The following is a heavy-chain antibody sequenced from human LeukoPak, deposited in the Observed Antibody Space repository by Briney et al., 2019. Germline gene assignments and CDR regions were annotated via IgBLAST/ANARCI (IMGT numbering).Heavy chain of an antibody. CDR1: GGSISSYY. V-gene: IGHV4-59*08. D-gene: IGHD3-10*01. Sequence: PSETLSLTCTVSGGSISSYYWSWIRQPPGKGLEWIGYIYYSGSTNYNPSLKSRVTISVDTSKNQFSLKLSPVTAADTAVYYCASLRRITMVRGVTPPSRIDYWGQGTLVTVSS. CDR2: IYYSGST. J-gene: IGHJ4*02. CDR3: ASLRRITMVRGVTPPSRIDY.